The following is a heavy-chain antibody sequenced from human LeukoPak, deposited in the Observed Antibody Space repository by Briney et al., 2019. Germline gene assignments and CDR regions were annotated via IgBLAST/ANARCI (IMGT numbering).Heavy chain of an antibody. Sequence: SSEPLSLTCTVSGGPFSSYYWSWIRQPPGKGLEWIGYIYYSGSTNYNPPLKSRVTISVDTSKNQFSLKLSSVTAADTAVYYCARLDPLYYHDSSGPFDLWGRGTLVTVSS. J-gene: IGHJ2*01. CDR1: GGPFSSYY. CDR3: ARLDPLYYHDSSGPFDL. V-gene: IGHV4-59*08. D-gene: IGHD3-22*01. CDR2: IYYSGST.